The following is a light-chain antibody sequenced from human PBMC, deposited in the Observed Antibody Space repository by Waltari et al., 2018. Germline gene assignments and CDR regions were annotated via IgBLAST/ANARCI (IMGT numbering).Light chain of an antibody. CDR2: LSY. V-gene: IGKV2-28*01. Sequence: DIMVTQSPLSLPVTPGEPASISCRSSQSLLHSNGNTYLEWYLQKPGQSPQLLIYLSYIRAPGVPDRFSGSGCGTDVTLKISRVEAEDVGVYYCMQTLEAPLTFGGGTKVEIK. CDR1: QSLLHSNGNTY. CDR3: MQTLEAPLT. J-gene: IGKJ4*01.